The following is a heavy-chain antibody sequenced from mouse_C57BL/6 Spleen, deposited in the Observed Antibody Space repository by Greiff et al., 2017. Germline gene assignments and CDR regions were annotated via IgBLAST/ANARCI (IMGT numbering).Heavy chain of an antibody. Sequence: EVKLVESGGGLVKPGGSLKLSCAASGFTFSDYGMHWVRQAPEKGLEWVAYISSGSSTIYYADTVKGRFTISRDNAKNTLFLQMTSLRSEDTAMYYCARTLYDYDESVAYWGQGTLVTVSA. J-gene: IGHJ3*01. D-gene: IGHD2-4*01. CDR1: GFTFSDYG. V-gene: IGHV5-17*01. CDR3: ARTLYDYDESVAY. CDR2: ISSGSSTI.